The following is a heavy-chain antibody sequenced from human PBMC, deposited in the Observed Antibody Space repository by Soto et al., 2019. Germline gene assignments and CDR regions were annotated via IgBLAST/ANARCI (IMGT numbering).Heavy chain of an antibody. V-gene: IGHV4-30-4*08. CDR2: IYYTGGT. CDR1: GGSIGSTDSY. CDR3: ARGGSGWAEYFQH. Sequence: QVQLQESGPGLVEPSQTLSLTCTVSGGSIGSTDSYWSWIRRPPGKGLEWIGYIYYTGGTFYNPSLKSRLTISLETSSNQFSLTLTSVTATDTGIYYCARGGSGWAEYFQHWGQVTLVAVSS. D-gene: IGHD6-25*01. J-gene: IGHJ1*01.